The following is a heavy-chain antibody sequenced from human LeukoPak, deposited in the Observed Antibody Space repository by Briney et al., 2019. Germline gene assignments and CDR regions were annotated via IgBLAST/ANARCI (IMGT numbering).Heavy chain of an antibody. CDR1: GFTFSSYG. CDR2: IRYDGSNK. Sequence: PGGSLRLSCAASGFTFSSYGIHWVRQAPGKGLEWVAFIRYDGSNKYYADSLKGRFTISRDNSKNTLYLQMNSLRAEDTAVYYCAKDYATFEAFDIWGQGTMVTVSS. CDR3: AKDYATFEAFDI. D-gene: IGHD1-26*01. J-gene: IGHJ3*02. V-gene: IGHV3-30*02.